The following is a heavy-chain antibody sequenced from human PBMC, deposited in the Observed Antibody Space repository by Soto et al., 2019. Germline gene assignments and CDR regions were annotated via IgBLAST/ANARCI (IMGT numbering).Heavy chain of an antibody. CDR3: ARDLALDV. V-gene: IGHV1-3*01. J-gene: IGHJ6*02. Sequence: QVQLVQSGAEVKKPGASMKVSCKASGYTFTSYVIHWVRQAPGQRIEWMGWINAGNGNIKYSQKSQGRVTITRDTSASTAYMELSSLRCEDTAEYYCARDLALDVWGQGTTVTVSS. CDR1: GYTFTSYV. CDR2: INAGNGNI.